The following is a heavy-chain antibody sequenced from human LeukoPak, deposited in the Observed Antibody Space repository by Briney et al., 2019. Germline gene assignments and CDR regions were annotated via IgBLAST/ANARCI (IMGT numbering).Heavy chain of an antibody. D-gene: IGHD3-16*01. V-gene: IGHV3-66*01. Sequence: GGSLRLSCAASGFTVSSNYMSWVRQAPGKGLEWVSVIYSGGTTYYADSVKGRFTISRDSSKNTLYLQMNSLEAEDTAVYYCARVGDYVCKDWGQGTLVTVSS. CDR3: ARVGDYVCKD. CDR1: GFTVSSNY. J-gene: IGHJ4*02. CDR2: IYSGGTT.